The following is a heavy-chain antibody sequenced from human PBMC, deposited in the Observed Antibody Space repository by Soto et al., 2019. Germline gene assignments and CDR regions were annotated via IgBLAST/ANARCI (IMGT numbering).Heavy chain of an antibody. CDR2: IIPIFGTA. CDR1: GGTFSSYA. CDR3: ARVLRYYYDSSGLLTLPWYYYYGMDV. V-gene: IGHV1-69*13. Sequence: SVKVSCKASGGTFSSYAISWVRQAPGQGLEWMGGIIPIFGTANYAQKFQGRVTITADESTSTAYTELSSLRSEDTAVYYCARVLRYYYDSSGLLTLPWYYYYGMDVWGQGTTVTVSS. J-gene: IGHJ6*02. D-gene: IGHD3-22*01.